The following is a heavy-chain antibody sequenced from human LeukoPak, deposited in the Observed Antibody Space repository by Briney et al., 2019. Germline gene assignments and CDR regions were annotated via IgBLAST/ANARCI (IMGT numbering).Heavy chain of an antibody. CDR3: ARDHCSGGSCYSPGDDAFDI. J-gene: IGHJ3*02. Sequence: AAVKVSCQASGGTFSSHSISWVRQAPAQGLEWVGRFIPIFGRANYAQKFQGRVTITADKSTSKAFMGLGSLCAEDTAVYYCARDHCSGGSCYSPGDDAFDIWGQGTMVTVSS. D-gene: IGHD2-15*01. CDR1: GGTFSSHS. V-gene: IGHV1-69*04. CDR2: FIPIFGRA.